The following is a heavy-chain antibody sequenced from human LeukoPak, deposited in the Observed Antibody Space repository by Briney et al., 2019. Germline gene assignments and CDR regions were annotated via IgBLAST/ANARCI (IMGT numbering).Heavy chain of an antibody. J-gene: IGHJ6*02. D-gene: IGHD2-15*01. CDR2: IKQDGSEK. CDR3: ASTPYCSGGNCYFYYGMDV. V-gene: IGHV3-7*01. Sequence: GGSLRLSCAASGFTFSSYWMTWVRQAPGKGLEWVANIKQDGSEKYYVDPVKGRFTISRDNAKNSLYLQMNSLRAEDTAVYYCASTPYCSGGNCYFYYGMDVWGQGTTVTVSS. CDR1: GFTFSSYW.